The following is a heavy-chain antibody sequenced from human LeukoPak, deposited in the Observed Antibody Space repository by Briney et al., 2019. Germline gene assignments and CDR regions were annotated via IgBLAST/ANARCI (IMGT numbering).Heavy chain of an antibody. J-gene: IGHJ2*01. CDR2: VYSSGST. D-gene: IGHD2-21*02. V-gene: IGHV4-4*07. Sequence: ESLKISCKVSGYTFTSYWIGWVRQMPGKGLEWIGRVYSSGSTNYNPSLKSRVTMSVDTSKNQFSLKLSSVTAADTAVYYCARHYCGGDCYSRWYFDLWGRGTLVTVSS. CDR3: ARHYCGGDCYSRWYFDL. CDR1: GYTFTSYW.